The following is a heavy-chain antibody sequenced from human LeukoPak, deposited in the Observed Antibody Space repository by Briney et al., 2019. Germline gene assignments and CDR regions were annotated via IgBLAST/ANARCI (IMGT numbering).Heavy chain of an antibody. CDR2: ISWNSGSL. V-gene: IGHV3-9*01. J-gene: IGHJ4*02. CDR3: ARGTRYYYGSGSFDY. D-gene: IGHD3-10*01. CDR1: GFNFDDHA. Sequence: GGSLRLSCAASGFNFDDHAMHWVRQAPGKGLEWVPGISWNSGSLGYADSVKGRFTISRDNAKNSLYLQMNSLRAEDTALYYCARGTRYYYGSGSFDYWGQGTLVTVSS.